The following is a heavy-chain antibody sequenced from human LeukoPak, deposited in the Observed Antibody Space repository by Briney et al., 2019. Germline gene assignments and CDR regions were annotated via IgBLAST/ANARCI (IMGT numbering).Heavy chain of an antibody. CDR3: ATYLGYCTSSNCPYFYMDV. D-gene: IGHD2-2*03. Sequence: SGGSLRLSCAASGFTFSTYGMHWVRQTPGKGLEWVAVVWYDESLKYYADSVKGRFTISRDNSKNTLFLQLNSLRAEDTAVYYCATYLGYCTSSNCPYFYMDVWGTGTTVIVSS. J-gene: IGHJ6*03. CDR1: GFTFSTYG. CDR2: VWYDESLK. V-gene: IGHV3-33*01.